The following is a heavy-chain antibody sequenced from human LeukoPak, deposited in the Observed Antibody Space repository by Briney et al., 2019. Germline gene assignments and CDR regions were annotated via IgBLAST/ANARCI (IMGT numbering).Heavy chain of an antibody. CDR2: INPNSGGT. J-gene: IGHJ4*02. D-gene: IGHD6-19*01. CDR1: GYTFTGYY. V-gene: IGHV1-2*02. Sequence: ASVKVSCKASGYTFTGYYMHWVRQAPGQGLEWMGWINPNSGGTNYAQKFQGRVTMTRDTSISTAYMELSRLRSDDTAVYYCARDFSFSSGRAGFDYWGQGTLVTVSS. CDR3: ARDFSFSSGRAGFDY.